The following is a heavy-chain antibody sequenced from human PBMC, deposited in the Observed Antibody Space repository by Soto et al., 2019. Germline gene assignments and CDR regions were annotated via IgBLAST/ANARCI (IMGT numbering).Heavy chain of an antibody. CDR2: ISASGGST. J-gene: IGHJ4*02. CDR3: ARGAVRPDS. Sequence: GSLRLSCAASGXTFDSFSMTWVRQAPGKGLELVSYISASGGSTFYAASVKGLFTISRGSSKNTLYMQMNILISEYTSVYYCARGAVRPDSWGQGTLGTVSS. D-gene: IGHD3-10*01. V-gene: IGHV3-23*01. CDR1: GXTFDSFS.